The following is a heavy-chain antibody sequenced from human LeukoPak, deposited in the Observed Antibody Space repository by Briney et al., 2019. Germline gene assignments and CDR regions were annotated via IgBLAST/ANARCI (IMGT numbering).Heavy chain of an antibody. Sequence: GGSLRLSCAASGFTFSSYGMHWVRQAPGKGLEWVAVIWYDGSNKYYADSVKGRFTISRDNSKNTLYLQMNSLRAEDTAVYYYLKESGYYCGSGRSYWGQGTLVTVSS. CDR2: IWYDGSNK. CDR3: LKESGYYCGSGRSY. V-gene: IGHV3-33*06. D-gene: IGHD3-10*01. J-gene: IGHJ4*02. CDR1: GFTFSSYG.